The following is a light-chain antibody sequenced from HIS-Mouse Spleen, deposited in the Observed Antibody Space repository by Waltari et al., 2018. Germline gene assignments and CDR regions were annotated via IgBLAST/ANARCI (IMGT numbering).Light chain of an antibody. CDR2: AAS. J-gene: IGKJ1*01. CDR1: QSISSY. V-gene: IGKV1-39*01. CDR3: QQSYSTPRSWT. Sequence: DIQMTQSPSSLSASVGDRVTITCRASQSISSYLNLYQQKPGKAPKLLIYAASSLQSGVPSRFSGSGSGTDFTLTISSLQPEDFATYYCQQSYSTPRSWTFGQGTKVEIK.